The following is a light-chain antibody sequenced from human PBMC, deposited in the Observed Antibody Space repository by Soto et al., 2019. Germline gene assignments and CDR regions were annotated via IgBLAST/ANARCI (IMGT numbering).Light chain of an antibody. Sequence: QSVLTQPASVSWSPGQSITISCTVTSSDVGGYDYVSWYQLHPGKAPKLMVFEVNNRPSGVSYRFSGSKYGNTASLTISGLQAEDEADYFCSSYSISTAYLFGTGTKDTVL. CDR3: SSYSISTAYL. J-gene: IGLJ1*01. V-gene: IGLV2-14*01. CDR2: EVN. CDR1: SSDVGGYDY.